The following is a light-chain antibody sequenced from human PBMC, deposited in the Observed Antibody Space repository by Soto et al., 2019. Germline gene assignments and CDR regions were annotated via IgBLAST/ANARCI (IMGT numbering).Light chain of an antibody. J-gene: IGLJ2*01. V-gene: IGLV2-14*01. CDR3: SSYTISSNLGGV. Sequence: QSVLTQPASVSGSPGQSVTISCTGTSSDVGGYNYVSWYQQHPGKAPKLVIFEVSNRPSGISPRFSGSKSGNTASLTISGLQAEDEADYYCSSYTISSNLGGVFGGGTKVTVL. CDR2: EVS. CDR1: SSDVGGYNY.